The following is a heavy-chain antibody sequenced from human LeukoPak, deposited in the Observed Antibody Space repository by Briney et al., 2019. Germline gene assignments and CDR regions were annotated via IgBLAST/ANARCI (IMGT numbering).Heavy chain of an antibody. J-gene: IGHJ3*02. Sequence: GGSLRLSCAASEFTVSRNYMSWVRQAPGRGLEWVSVISSGGNTYYTDSVKGRFTISRDNSKNTLYLQMSSLRVEDTAVYYCAGNDRGAFDIWGQGTMVTVSS. V-gene: IGHV3-53*01. D-gene: IGHD3-10*02. CDR3: AGNDRGAFDI. CDR1: EFTVSRNY. CDR2: ISSGGNT.